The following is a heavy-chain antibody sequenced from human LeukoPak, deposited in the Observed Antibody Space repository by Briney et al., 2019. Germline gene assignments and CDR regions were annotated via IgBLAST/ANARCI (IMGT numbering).Heavy chain of an antibody. D-gene: IGHD6-19*01. CDR3: AKRGSGFSSGWYRGHFDY. CDR2: ISGSGGST. CDR1: GFTFSSYG. J-gene: IGHJ4*02. V-gene: IGHV3-23*01. Sequence: GGSLRLSCAASGFTFSSYGMSWVRQAPGQGLEWVSAISGSGGSTYYADSVKGRFTISRDNSQNTLYLQMNSLRAEDTAVYYCAKRGSGFSSGWYRGHFDYWGQGTLVTVSS.